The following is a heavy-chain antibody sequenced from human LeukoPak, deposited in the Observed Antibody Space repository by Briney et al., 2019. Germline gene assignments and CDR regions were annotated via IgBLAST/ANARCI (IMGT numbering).Heavy chain of an antibody. CDR2: ISYDGSNK. V-gene: IGHV3-30*18. D-gene: IGHD6-19*01. J-gene: IGHJ4*02. CDR3: AKVQNSYSSGSLAV. Sequence: PGGSLRLSCAASGFTFSSYGMHWVRQAPGKGLEWVAVISYDGSNKYYADSVKGRFTISRDNSKNTLYLQMNSLRAEDTAVYYCAKVQNSYSSGSLAVWGQGTLVTVSS. CDR1: GFTFSSYG.